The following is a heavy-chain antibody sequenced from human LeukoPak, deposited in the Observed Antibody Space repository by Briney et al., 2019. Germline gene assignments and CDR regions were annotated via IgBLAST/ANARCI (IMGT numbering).Heavy chain of an antibody. Sequence: GGSLRLSCAASGFTFSSYSMNWVRQAPGKGLEWVSSISSSSSYIYYADSVKGRFTISRDNAKNSLYLQMNSLRAEDTAVYYCAKGPRGGVLWFGELNYFDYWGQGTLVTVSS. D-gene: IGHD3-10*01. CDR2: ISSSSSYI. J-gene: IGHJ4*02. V-gene: IGHV3-21*01. CDR1: GFTFSSYS. CDR3: AKGPRGGVLWFGELNYFDY.